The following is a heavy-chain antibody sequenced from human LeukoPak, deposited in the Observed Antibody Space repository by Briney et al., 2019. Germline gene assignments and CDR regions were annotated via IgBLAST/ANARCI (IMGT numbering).Heavy chain of an antibody. Sequence: SEPLSLTCAVSGYSISSGYYWGWIRQPPGKGLEWIGSFYHGVGTYYNPSLKSRVTMSADTSKNQFSLKLSSVTAADTAVYYCARGTTTRCPDHWGQGTLVTVSP. J-gene: IGHJ4*02. CDR1: GYSISSGYY. V-gene: IGHV4-38-2*01. CDR3: ARGTTTRCPDH. D-gene: IGHD2/OR15-2a*01. CDR2: FYHGVGT.